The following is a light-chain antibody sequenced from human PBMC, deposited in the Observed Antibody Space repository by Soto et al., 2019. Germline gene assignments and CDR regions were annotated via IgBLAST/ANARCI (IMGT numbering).Light chain of an antibody. CDR2: DAS. CDR1: QTISSY. Sequence: EIVLTQSPGTLSLSPGERATLSCRASQTISSYLAWYQHKPGQAPRLLIYDASSRATDIPDRFSGSGSGTAFPPTIARLEPEDFAVYYCQQYLSSPPYGFGQGTKLEIK. J-gene: IGKJ2*03. CDR3: QQYLSSPPYG. V-gene: IGKV3-20*01.